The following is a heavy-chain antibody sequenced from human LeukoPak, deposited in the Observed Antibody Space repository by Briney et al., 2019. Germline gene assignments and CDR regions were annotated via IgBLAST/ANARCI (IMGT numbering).Heavy chain of an antibody. D-gene: IGHD2-2*02. Sequence: PGGSLRLSCEASGFIFSSYGFHWVRQAPGKGLEWVTLISYDGRNQYYGQSVKGRFTISRDNSKNIVYLQMNSLRAEDTAVYYCAKGDIPGGYWGQGTLVTVSS. CDR1: GFIFSSYG. CDR3: AKGDIPGGY. CDR2: ISYDGRNQ. J-gene: IGHJ4*02. V-gene: IGHV3-30*18.